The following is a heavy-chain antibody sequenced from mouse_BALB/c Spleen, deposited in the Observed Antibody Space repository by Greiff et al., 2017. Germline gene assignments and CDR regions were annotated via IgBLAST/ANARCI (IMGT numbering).Heavy chain of an antibody. CDR2: ISSGSSTI. CDR3: ARSEVVATPYARDD. V-gene: IGHV5-17*02. J-gene: IGHJ4*01. CDR1: GFTFSSFG. Sequence: EVMLVESGGGLVQPGGSRKLSCAASGFTFSSFGMHWVRQAPEKGLEWVAYISSGSSTIYYADTVKGRFTISRDNPKNTLFLQMTSLRSEDTAMYYCARSEVVATPYARDDWGQGTSGTVSS. D-gene: IGHD1-1*01.